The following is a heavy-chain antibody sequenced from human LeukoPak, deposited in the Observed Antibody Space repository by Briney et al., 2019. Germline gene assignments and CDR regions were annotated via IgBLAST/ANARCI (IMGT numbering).Heavy chain of an antibody. J-gene: IGHJ3*02. CDR3: ARPITIFGVVIIGAFDI. V-gene: IGHV1-2*02. D-gene: IGHD3-3*01. Sequence: ASVKVSCKASGYTFTGYYMHWVRQAPGQGLEWMGWINPNSGGTNYAQKFQGRVTMTRDTSISTAYMELSRLRSDDTAVYYCARPITIFGVVIIGAFDIWGQGTMVTVSS. CDR1: GYTFTGYY. CDR2: INPNSGGT.